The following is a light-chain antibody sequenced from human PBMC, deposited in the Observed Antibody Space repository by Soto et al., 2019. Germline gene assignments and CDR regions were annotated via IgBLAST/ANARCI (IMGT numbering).Light chain of an antibody. J-gene: IGLJ1*01. CDR3: AAWDDSLTDYV. Sequence: QSVLTQAPSASETPGQRVTISCFGGSSNIGRNTVNWYQQLPGTAPKLLIYSNSRRPSGVPDRFSGSKSGTSASLAISGLQSEDEADYYCAAWDDSLTDYVFGTGTQLTVL. CDR2: SNS. CDR1: SSNIGRNT. V-gene: IGLV1-44*01.